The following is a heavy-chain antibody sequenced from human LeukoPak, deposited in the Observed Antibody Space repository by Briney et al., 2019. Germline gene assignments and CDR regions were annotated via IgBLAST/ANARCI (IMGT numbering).Heavy chain of an antibody. J-gene: IGHJ4*02. Sequence: TPSETLSLTCTVPGDSISSSSYYWDWIRQPPGKGLEWIGNIYYSGSTYYNASLKSRVTISVDTSKNHFSLKLSSVTAADTAVYYCASFLTTYDLKIDYWGQGTLVTVSS. D-gene: IGHD3-3*01. V-gene: IGHV4-39*07. CDR1: GDSISSSSYY. CDR2: IYYSGST. CDR3: ASFLTTYDLKIDY.